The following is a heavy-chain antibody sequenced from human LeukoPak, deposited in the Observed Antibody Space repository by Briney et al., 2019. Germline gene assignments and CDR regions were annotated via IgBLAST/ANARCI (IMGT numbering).Heavy chain of an antibody. Sequence: SETLSLTCTVSGGSISSYYWRWIRQPPGKGLEWIGYIYYSGSTNYNPSLKSRVTISVDTSKNQFSLKLSSVTAADTAVYYCARGEQLIDYWGQGTLVTVSS. D-gene: IGHD6-13*01. V-gene: IGHV4-59*08. CDR2: IYYSGST. CDR1: GGSISSYY. CDR3: ARGEQLIDY. J-gene: IGHJ4*02.